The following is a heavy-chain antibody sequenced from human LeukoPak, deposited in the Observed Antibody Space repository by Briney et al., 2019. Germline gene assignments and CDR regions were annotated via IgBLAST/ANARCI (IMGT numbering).Heavy chain of an antibody. D-gene: IGHD3-16*01. Sequence: GGSLRLSCAASGFTFRTYGMHWVRQAPGKGLEWVAFIGGDGTKIYYADSVRGRFTISRDNSKNTLYLEMNSLSGEDTALYYCAKDHVTWGNRYFHHWGQGTLGTVSS. CDR2: IGGDGTKI. J-gene: IGHJ4*02. CDR1: GFTFRTYG. V-gene: IGHV3-30*02. CDR3: AKDHVTWGNRYFHH.